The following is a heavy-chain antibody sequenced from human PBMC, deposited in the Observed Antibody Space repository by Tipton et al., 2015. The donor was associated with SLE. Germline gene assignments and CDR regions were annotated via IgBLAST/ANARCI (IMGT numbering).Heavy chain of an antibody. CDR1: GGSFSGYY. D-gene: IGHD3-22*01. CDR2: IYYSGCT. J-gene: IGHJ4*02. CDR3: AGARIKERQYYDDSGGYNYFDY. Sequence: TLSLTCAVYGGSFSGYYWGWIRPPPGKGLEWIGSIYYSGCTNYNPSLKSRVTISVDTSKNQFSLKLSSVTAADTAVYYCAGARIKERQYYDDSGGYNYFDYWGQGTLFTVSS. V-gene: IGHV4-34*01.